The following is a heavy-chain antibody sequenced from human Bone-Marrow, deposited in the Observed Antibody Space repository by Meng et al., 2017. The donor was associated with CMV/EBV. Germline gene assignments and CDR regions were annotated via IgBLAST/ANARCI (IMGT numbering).Heavy chain of an antibody. CDR2: ISYDGSNK. V-gene: IGHV3-30-3*01. CDR1: GFTFSSYE. D-gene: IGHD6-6*01. CDR3: ARDGIAARAAYYYYGMDV. J-gene: IGHJ6*02. Sequence: GESLKISCAASGFTFSSYEMNWVRQAPGKGLEWVAVISYDGSNKYYADSVKGRFTISRDNSKNTLYLQMNSLRAEDTAVYYCARDGIAARAAYYYYGMDVWVQGTTVTVSS.